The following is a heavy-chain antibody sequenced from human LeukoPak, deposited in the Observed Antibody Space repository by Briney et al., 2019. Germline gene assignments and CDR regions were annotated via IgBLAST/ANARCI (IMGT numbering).Heavy chain of an antibody. Sequence: GGSLRLSCAASGFTFSSYAMSWVRQAPGKGLEWVSATSGSGGSTYYADSVKGRFTISRDNSKNTLYLQMNSLRAEDTAVYYCATHNPYCSSTSCYSYYYYGMDVWGQGTTVTVSS. CDR1: GFTFSSYA. CDR3: ATHNPYCSSTSCYSYYYYGMDV. J-gene: IGHJ6*02. V-gene: IGHV3-23*01. CDR2: TSGSGGST. D-gene: IGHD2-2*01.